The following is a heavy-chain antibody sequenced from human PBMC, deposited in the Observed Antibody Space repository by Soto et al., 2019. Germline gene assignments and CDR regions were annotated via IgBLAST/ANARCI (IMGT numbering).Heavy chain of an antibody. V-gene: IGHV1-18*01. CDR1: GYTFTSYG. D-gene: IGHD3-22*01. CDR3: ARDGLYDSSGCYNWFDP. CDR2: ISAYNGNT. Sequence: ASVKVSCKASGYTFTSYGISWVRQAPGQGLEWMGWISAYNGNTNYAQKLQGRVTMTTDTSTSTAYMELRSLRSDDTAVYYCARDGLYDSSGCYNWFDPWGQGTLVTVSS. J-gene: IGHJ5*02.